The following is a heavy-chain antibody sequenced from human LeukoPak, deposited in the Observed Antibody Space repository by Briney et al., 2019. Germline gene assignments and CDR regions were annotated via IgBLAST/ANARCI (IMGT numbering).Heavy chain of an antibody. Sequence: ASVKVSCKASGSTFTSYYMHWVRQAPGQGLEWMGIINPSGGSTSYAQKFQGRVTMTRDTSTSTVYLELSSLRSEDTAVYYCARGVRAVGANREDWFDPWGQGTLVTVSS. V-gene: IGHV1-46*01. CDR3: ARGVRAVGANREDWFDP. J-gene: IGHJ5*02. CDR1: GSTFTSYY. D-gene: IGHD1-26*01. CDR2: INPSGGST.